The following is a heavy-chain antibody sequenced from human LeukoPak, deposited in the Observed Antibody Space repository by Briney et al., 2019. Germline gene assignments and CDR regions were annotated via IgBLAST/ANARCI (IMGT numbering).Heavy chain of an antibody. CDR2: ISSNSKYT. V-gene: IGHV3-11*05. J-gene: IGHJ4*02. Sequence: PWESLRLSCAASGFMFSDYFTSWIRQAPGKELEWISYISSNSKYTKYADSVKGRFTISRDNAKKSLYLQMNSLRAEDTAVYYCARDNGNWYYFDYWGEGTLVTFST. CDR1: GFMFSDYF. CDR3: ARDNGNWYYFDY. D-gene: IGHD2-8*01.